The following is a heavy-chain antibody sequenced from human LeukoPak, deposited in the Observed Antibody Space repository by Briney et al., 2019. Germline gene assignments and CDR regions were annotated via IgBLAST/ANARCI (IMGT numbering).Heavy chain of an antibody. CDR1: GFTFSDYY. CDR3: ARDQADSSGYYYFDY. D-gene: IGHD3-22*01. J-gene: IGHJ4*02. CDR2: IGSSGRTI. Sequence: GGSLRLSCAASGFTFSDYYMSWIRQAPGKGLEWVSYIGSSGRTIYYADSVKGRFTISRDNAKNSLYLQMNSLRAEDTAVYYCARDQADSSGYYYFDYWGQGTLVTVSS. V-gene: IGHV3-11*01.